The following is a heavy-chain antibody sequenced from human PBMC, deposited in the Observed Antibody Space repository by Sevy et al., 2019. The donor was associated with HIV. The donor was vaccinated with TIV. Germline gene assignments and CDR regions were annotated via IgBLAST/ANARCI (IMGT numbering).Heavy chain of an antibody. J-gene: IGHJ4*02. CDR3: ARGRYCSVGSGLDF. Sequence: GGSLRLSCAASGFTFSSYAMHWVRQAPGKGLEWVAVISYDGSNKYYADSVKGRFTISRDNSKNTLYLQMNSLRAEDTAVYYCARGRYCSVGSGLDFWGQGTLVTVSS. D-gene: IGHD2-15*01. CDR2: ISYDGSNK. V-gene: IGHV3-30*03. CDR1: GFTFSSYA.